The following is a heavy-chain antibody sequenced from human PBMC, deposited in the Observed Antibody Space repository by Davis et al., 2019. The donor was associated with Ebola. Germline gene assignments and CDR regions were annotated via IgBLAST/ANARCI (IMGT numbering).Heavy chain of an antibody. J-gene: IGHJ4*02. CDR1: GFSFSSYT. CDR3: ARSEPPDY. CDR2: ISSSGNYI. V-gene: IGHV3-21*01. Sequence: GESLKISCAASGFSFSSYTMNWVRQAPGKGLEWFSSISSSGNYIYQTDSLKGRFIISRDNAKNSLYLQMNGLRAEDTAVYYCARSEPPDYWGQGTLVTVSS. D-gene: IGHD1-14*01.